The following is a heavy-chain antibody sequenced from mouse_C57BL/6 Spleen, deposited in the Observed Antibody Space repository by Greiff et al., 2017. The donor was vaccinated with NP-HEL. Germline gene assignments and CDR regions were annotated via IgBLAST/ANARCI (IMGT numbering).Heavy chain of an antibody. J-gene: IGHJ1*03. CDR2: IDPSDSYT. V-gene: IGHV1-69*01. CDR3: ARKGLYYDWYFDV. Sequence: QVQLQQPGAELVMPGASVKLSCKASGYTFTSYWMHWVKQRPGQGLEWIGEIDPSDSYTNYNQKFKGKSTLTVDKSSSTAYMQLSSLTSEDSAVYYCARKGLYYDWYFDVWGTGTTVTVSS. CDR1: GYTFTSYW. D-gene: IGHD2-1*01.